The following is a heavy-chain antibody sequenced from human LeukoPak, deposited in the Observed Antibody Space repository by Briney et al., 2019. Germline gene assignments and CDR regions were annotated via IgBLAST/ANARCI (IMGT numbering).Heavy chain of an antibody. CDR2: INHSGST. CDR1: GGSFSGYY. CDR3: ARGDGYNYFRPYYFDH. J-gene: IGHJ4*02. Sequence: SETLSLTCAVYGGSFSGYYWSWIRQPPGKGLEWIGEINHSGSTNYSPSLKSRVTISVNTSKNQFSLKLSSVTAADTAVYYCARGDGYNYFRPYYFDHWGQGTLVTVSS. D-gene: IGHD5-24*01. V-gene: IGHV4-34*01.